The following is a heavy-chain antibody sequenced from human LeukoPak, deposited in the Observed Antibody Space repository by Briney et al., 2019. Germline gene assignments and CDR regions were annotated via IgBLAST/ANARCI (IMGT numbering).Heavy chain of an antibody. D-gene: IGHD1-1*01. CDR3: ARALVQLEGRYYYYYMDV. CDR1: GFTFSSYW. Sequence: GGSLRLSCAASGFTFSSYWMHWVRQAPGKGLARVSRINSDGSSTSYADSVKGRFTISRDNAKNTLYLQMNSLRAEDTAVYYCARALVQLEGRYYYYYMDVWGKGTTVTISS. CDR2: INSDGSST. V-gene: IGHV3-74*01. J-gene: IGHJ6*03.